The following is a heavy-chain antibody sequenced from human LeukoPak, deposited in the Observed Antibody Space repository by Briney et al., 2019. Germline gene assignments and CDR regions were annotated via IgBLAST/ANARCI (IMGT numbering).Heavy chain of an antibody. V-gene: IGHV3-23*01. CDR3: AKDGTWFPGPAYFDS. Sequence: PGGSLRLSCAASGFTFSSYAMSWVRQAPGKGLEWVSAISGSGGSTYYAESVKGRFTISRDNSKKMLYLQMNNLRVEDTAVYYCAKDGTWFPGPAYFDSWGQGILVTVSS. CDR2: ISGSGGST. D-gene: IGHD3-10*01. CDR1: GFTFSSYA. J-gene: IGHJ4*02.